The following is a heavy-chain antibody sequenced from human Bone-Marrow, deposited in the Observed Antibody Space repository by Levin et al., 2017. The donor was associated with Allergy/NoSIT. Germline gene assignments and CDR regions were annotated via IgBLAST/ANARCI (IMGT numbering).Heavy chain of an antibody. CDR1: GDSLTSSKW. J-gene: IGHJ4*02. D-gene: IGHD6-13*01. CDR3: ARLGGRQLAGY. V-gene: IGHV4-4*02. Sequence: SETLSLTCAVSGDSLTSSKWWLWVRQSPGKRLEWIGEIYHSGRTNYNPSLKSRVTMSIDEPKNQFSLRLTSVTAADTAVYYCARLGGRQLAGYWGQGTLVTVS. CDR2: IYHSGRT.